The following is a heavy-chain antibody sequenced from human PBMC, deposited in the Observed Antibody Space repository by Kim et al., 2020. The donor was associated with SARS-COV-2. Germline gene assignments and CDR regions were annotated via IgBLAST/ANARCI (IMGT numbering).Heavy chain of an antibody. V-gene: IGHV3-21*01. D-gene: IGHD3-22*01. CDR3: ASIPPGGSSGYYSPEYYGMAV. CDR1: GFTFSSYS. J-gene: IGHJ6*02. Sequence: GGSLRLSCAASGFTFSSYSMNWVRQAPGKGLEWVSSISSSSSYIYYADSVKGRFTISRDNAKNSLYLQMNSLRAEDTAVYYCASIPPGGSSGYYSPEYYGMAVWGQGTTVTVSS. CDR2: ISSSSSYI.